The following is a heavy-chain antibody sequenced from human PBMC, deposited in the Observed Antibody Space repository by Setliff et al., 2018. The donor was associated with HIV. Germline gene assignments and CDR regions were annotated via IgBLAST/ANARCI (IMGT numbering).Heavy chain of an antibody. CDR3: ARDVGLCGVDCWPYFYFDL. J-gene: IGHJ2*01. CDR2: THYSGSS. V-gene: IGHV4-59*11. CDR1: GGFISNHY. Sequence: PSETLSLTCTISGGFISNHYWNWIRQPPGKGLEWIGSTHYSGSSYYSPSLKSRVTISLDTSKNQFSLKLSPMTAADTAVYYCARDVGLCGVDCWPYFYFDLWG. D-gene: IGHD2-21*02.